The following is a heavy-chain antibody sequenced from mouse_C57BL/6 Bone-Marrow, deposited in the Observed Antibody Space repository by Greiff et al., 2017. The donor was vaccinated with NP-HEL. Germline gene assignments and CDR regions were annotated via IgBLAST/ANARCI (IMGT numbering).Heavy chain of an antibody. CDR2: IYPGDGDT. CDR3: ARGCYGSLFDY. J-gene: IGHJ2*01. D-gene: IGHD1-1*01. CDR1: GYAFSSYW. Sequence: VQLQQSGAELVKPGASVKISCKASGYAFSSYWMNWVKQRPGKGLEWIGQIYPGDGDTNYNGKFKGKATLTAVKSSSTAYMQLSSLTSEDSAVYFCARGCYGSLFDYWGQGTTLTVSS. V-gene: IGHV1-80*01.